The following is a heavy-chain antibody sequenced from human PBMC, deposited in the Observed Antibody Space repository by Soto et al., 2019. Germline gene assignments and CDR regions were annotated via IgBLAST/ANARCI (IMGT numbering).Heavy chain of an antibody. CDR3: TRGVSGELLRDYYGMDV. Sequence: EVQLVESGGGLVQPGGSLKLSCAASGFTFSGSAMHWVRQASGKGLEWVGRIRSQANSYATAYAASVKGRFTISRDDSKNTAYREMNSRKTEDTAVYYGTRGVSGELLRDYYGMDVWGQGTTVTFS. D-gene: IGHD1-26*01. CDR1: GFTFSGSA. CDR2: IRSQANSYAT. V-gene: IGHV3-73*02. J-gene: IGHJ6*02.